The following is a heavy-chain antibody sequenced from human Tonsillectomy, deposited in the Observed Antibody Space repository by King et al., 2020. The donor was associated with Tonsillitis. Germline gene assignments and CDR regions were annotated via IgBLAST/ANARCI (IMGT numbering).Heavy chain of an antibody. CDR3: AKDHRDSRGYYRDYNHDYGMDV. D-gene: IGHD3-22*01. CDR2: ISYDGNYK. Sequence: VQLVQSGGGVVQPGRSLRLSCAASGFTFSNYAMNWVRQAPGKGLDWVALISYDGNYKYYADSVKGRFTISRDNSKNTLYLQMNSLRPEDTAVYYCAKDHRDSRGYYRDYNHDYGMDVWGQGTTVTVSS. J-gene: IGHJ6*02. V-gene: IGHV3-30*18. CDR1: GFTFSNYA.